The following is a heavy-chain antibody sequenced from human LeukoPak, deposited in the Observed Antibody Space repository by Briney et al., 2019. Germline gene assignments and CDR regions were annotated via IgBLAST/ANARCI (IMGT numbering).Heavy chain of an antibody. CDR1: GGSISSYY. Sequence: NPSETLSLTCTVSGGSISSYYWSWIRQPPGKGLEWIGYIYYSGSTNYNPSLKSRVTISVDTSKNQFSLKLSSVTAADTAVYYCAREGWVVAAGYYYFMDVWGKGTTVTVSS. CDR3: AREGWVVAAGYYYFMDV. CDR2: IYYSGST. D-gene: IGHD2-15*01. J-gene: IGHJ6*03. V-gene: IGHV4-59*12.